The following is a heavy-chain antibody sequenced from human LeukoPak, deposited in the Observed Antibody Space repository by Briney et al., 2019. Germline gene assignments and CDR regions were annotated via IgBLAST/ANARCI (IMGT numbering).Heavy chain of an antibody. CDR3: ARRRQYYDSSGHYCYFDY. Sequence: PSETLSLTCTVSGGSLSSYYWTWIRQPPGKGLEYIGFISTSGSTNYDPSLKSRVTLSIDTSKNQFSLRLSPVTAADTAVYYCARRRQYYDSSGHYCYFDYWGQGTLVTVSP. D-gene: IGHD3-22*01. CDR2: ISTSGST. CDR1: GGSLSSYY. V-gene: IGHV4-4*09. J-gene: IGHJ4*02.